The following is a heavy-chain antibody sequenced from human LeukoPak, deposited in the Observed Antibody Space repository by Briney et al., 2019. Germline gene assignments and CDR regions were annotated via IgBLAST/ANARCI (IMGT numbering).Heavy chain of an antibody. CDR3: ARGRDDILTGHNAGIDY. CDR1: GGSFSGYY. D-gene: IGHD3-9*01. Sequence: PSETLSLTCAVYGGSFSGYYWSWIRQPPEKGLEWIGEINHSGSTNYNPSLKSRVTISVDTSKNQFSLKLSSVTAADTAVYYCARGRDDILTGHNAGIDYWGQGTLVTVSS. V-gene: IGHV4-34*01. CDR2: INHSGST. J-gene: IGHJ4*02.